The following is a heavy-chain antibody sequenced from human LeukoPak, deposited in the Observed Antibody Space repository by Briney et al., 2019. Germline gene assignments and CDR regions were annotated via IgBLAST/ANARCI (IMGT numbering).Heavy chain of an antibody. Sequence: GGSLRLSCAASGFTFSSYAMHWVRQAPGKGLEWVAVISYDGSNKYYADSVKGRFTISRDNSKNTLYLQMNSLRAEDTAVYYCARDGGSILWFGELLYYWGQGTLVTVSS. CDR1: GFTFSSYA. CDR3: ARDGGSILWFGELLYY. D-gene: IGHD3-10*01. V-gene: IGHV3-30*14. J-gene: IGHJ4*02. CDR2: ISYDGSNK.